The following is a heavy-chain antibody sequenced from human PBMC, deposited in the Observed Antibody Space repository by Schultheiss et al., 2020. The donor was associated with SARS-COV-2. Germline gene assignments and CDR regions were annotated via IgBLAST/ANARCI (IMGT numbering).Heavy chain of an antibody. J-gene: IGHJ4*02. Sequence: LSLTCAVYGGSFSGYYWSWIRQPPGKGLEWVSSISSSSSYIYYADSVKGRFTISRDNAKNSLYLQMNSLRAEDTAVYYCASDPLILAGAPYWGQGTLVTVSS. CDR2: ISSSSSYI. V-gene: IGHV3-11*06. CDR3: ASDPLILAGAPY. D-gene: IGHD3-3*02. CDR1: GGSFSGYY.